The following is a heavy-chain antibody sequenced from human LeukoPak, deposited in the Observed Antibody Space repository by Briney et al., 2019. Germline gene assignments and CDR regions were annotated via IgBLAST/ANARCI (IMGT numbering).Heavy chain of an antibody. CDR3: ASPTAGYSSSRTDY. J-gene: IGHJ4*02. Sequence: GGSLRLSCAASGFTFSSYAMSWVRQAPGKGLEWVSAISGSGGSTYYADSVKGRFTISRDNSKNTLYLQMNSLRAEDTAVYYCASPTAGYSSSRTDYWGQGTLVTVSS. D-gene: IGHD6-13*01. CDR2: ISGSGGST. CDR1: GFTFSSYA. V-gene: IGHV3-23*01.